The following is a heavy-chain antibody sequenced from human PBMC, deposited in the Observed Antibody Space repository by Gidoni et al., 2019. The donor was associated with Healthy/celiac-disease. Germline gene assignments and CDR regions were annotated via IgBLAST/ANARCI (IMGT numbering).Heavy chain of an antibody. CDR2: ISSSSSYI. V-gene: IGHV3-21*01. D-gene: IGHD5-18*01. CDR1: GFTFSSYS. J-gene: IGHJ4*02. Sequence: EVQLVESGGGLVKPGGSLRLSCAASGFTFSSYSMNWVRQAPGKGLVWVSSISSSSSYIYYADSVKGRFTISRDNAKNSLYLQMNSLRAEDTAVYYCARDLGRGYSCGSNYWGQGTLVTVSS. CDR3: ARDLGRGYSCGSNY.